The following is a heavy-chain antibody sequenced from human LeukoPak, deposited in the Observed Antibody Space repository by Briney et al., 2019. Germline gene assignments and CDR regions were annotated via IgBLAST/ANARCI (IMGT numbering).Heavy chain of an antibody. CDR2: ISPYNGDT. J-gene: IGHJ4*02. D-gene: IGHD3-22*01. Sequence: GASVKVSCKASGYTFTSYGINWVRQAPGQGLEWMGWISPYNGDTDYAQKLQGRVTMTTDTSTSIAYMDLGSLRSDDTAVYYCARKLYDSSRYGQTYYFDYWGQGTLVTVSS. V-gene: IGHV1-18*01. CDR1: GYTFTSYG. CDR3: ARKLYDSSRYGQTYYFDY.